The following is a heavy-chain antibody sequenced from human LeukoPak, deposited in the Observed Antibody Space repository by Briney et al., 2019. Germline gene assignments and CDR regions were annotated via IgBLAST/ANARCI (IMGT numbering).Heavy chain of an antibody. CDR3: ARDQLRYYDNSGGAFDI. D-gene: IGHD3-22*01. J-gene: IGHJ3*02. Sequence: PSETLSLTCTLSRGSISRRNYFWRWIRQHPGKGLEWIGYIYYSGSTYYNPSLKSRVTISVDTSKNQFYLKLSTVTAADTAVYYWARDQLRYYDNSGGAFDIWGQGTMVTVSS. CDR2: IYYSGST. V-gene: IGHV4-31*03. CDR1: RGSISRRNYF.